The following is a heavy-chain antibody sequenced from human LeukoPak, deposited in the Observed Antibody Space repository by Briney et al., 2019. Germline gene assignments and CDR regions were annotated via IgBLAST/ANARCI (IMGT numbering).Heavy chain of an antibody. CDR1: GGSISSYY. D-gene: IGHD4-17*01. Sequence: SETLSLTCTVSGGSISSYYWGWIRQPPGKGLEWIGYIYYSGSTNYNPSLKSRVTISVDTSKYQFSLKLSSVTAADTAVYYCASQGYGDYGSSDYWGQGTLVTVSS. CDR2: IYYSGST. V-gene: IGHV4-59*08. J-gene: IGHJ4*02. CDR3: ASQGYGDYGSSDY.